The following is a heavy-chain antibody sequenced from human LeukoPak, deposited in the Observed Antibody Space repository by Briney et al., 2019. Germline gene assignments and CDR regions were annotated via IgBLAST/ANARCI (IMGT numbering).Heavy chain of an antibody. J-gene: IGHJ3*02. Sequence: SSETLSLTCTVSGGTISRYYWSWIRQPPGKGLEWIAYIDYSGSTNYNPSLKSRLTISLDASNNQHSLKLSSVTAADTAVYYCARDRRRDLLHAFDIWGEGTMVSVCS. CDR2: IDYSGST. CDR1: GGTISRYY. D-gene: IGHD1-26*01. V-gene: IGHV4-59*01. CDR3: ARDRRRDLLHAFDI.